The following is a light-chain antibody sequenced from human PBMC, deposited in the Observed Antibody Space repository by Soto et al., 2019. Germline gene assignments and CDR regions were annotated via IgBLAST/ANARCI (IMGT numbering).Light chain of an antibody. V-gene: IGKV1-6*01. J-gene: IGKJ3*01. CDR3: LQGYNFPHT. CDR2: ATS. Sequence: AIQMTQSPSSLSASVGDRVTITCRASQDIRNDLGWYQQKPGKAPNLLIYATSTLQIGVPSRFSGSGSGTDFTLTISSLQPEDFATYYCLQGYNFPHTFGPGTKVDIK. CDR1: QDIRND.